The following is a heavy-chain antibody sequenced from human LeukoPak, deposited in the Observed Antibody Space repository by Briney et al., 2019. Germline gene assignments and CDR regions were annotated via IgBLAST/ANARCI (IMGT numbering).Heavy chain of an antibody. V-gene: IGHV3-15*01. CDR2: IKSKTDGGTT. J-gene: IGHJ4*02. D-gene: IGHD2-8*01. CDR1: GVTFSNAW. CDR3: TTSACANGVCYTSVDY. Sequence: PGGSLRLSCAASGVTFSNAWMSWVRQAPGKGLEWVGRIKSKTDGGTTDYAAPVKGRFTISRDDSKNTLYLQMNSLETEDTAVYYCTTSACANGVCYTSVDYWGQGTLVTVSS.